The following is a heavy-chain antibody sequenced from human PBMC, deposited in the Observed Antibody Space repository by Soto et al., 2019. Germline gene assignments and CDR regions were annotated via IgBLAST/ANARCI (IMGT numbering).Heavy chain of an antibody. V-gene: IGHV4-34*01. CDR3: ARDKITGLFGY. CDR1: GGSFSGYS. Sequence: SETLSLTCAVYGGSFSGYSWTWIRQPPGTGLEWIGEINHSGSPNYNPSLKSRVTISVDTSKNQFSLKLTSVTAADTAVYYCARDKITGLFGYWGQGTLVTVSS. CDR2: INHSGSP. J-gene: IGHJ4*02. D-gene: IGHD2-8*02.